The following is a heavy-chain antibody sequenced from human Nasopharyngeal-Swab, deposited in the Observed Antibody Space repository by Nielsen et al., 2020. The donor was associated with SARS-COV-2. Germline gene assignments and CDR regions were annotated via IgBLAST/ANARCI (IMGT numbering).Heavy chain of an antibody. CDR2: ISYDGSNK. CDR1: GFTFSSYA. CDR3: AKIASGTSNYFDY. V-gene: IGHV3-30-3*02. D-gene: IGHD1-1*01. Sequence: GESLKISCAASGFTFSSYAMHWVRQAPGKGLEWVAVISYDGSNKYYADSVKGRFTISRDNSKNTLYLQMNSLRAEDTALYYCAKIASGTSNYFDYWGQGTLVTVSS. J-gene: IGHJ4*02.